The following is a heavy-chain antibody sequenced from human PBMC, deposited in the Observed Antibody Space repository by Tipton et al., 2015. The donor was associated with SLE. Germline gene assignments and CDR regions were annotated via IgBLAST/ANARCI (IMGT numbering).Heavy chain of an antibody. CDR2: TRNKANSYTT. CDR3: ARGHSSSWYYFDY. D-gene: IGHD6-13*01. J-gene: IGHJ4*02. Sequence: QLVQSGGVLVQPGGSPRLSCAASGFTFSDHYMDWVRQAPGKGLEWVGRTRNKANSYTTEYAASVKGRFTISRDDSKKSLFLQMNSLKTEDTAVYFCARGHSSSWYYFDYWGQGTLVTVSS. V-gene: IGHV3-72*01. CDR1: GFTFSDHY.